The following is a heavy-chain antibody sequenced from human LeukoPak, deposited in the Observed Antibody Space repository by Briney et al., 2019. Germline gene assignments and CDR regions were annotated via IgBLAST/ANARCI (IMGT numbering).Heavy chain of an antibody. CDR3: ARERNSIAAAGRIFDY. J-gene: IGHJ4*02. D-gene: IGHD6-13*01. CDR2: ISSSSSYI. V-gene: IGHV3-21*01. CDR1: GFTFSSYS. Sequence: GGSLRLSCAASGFTFSSYSMNWVRQAPGKGLEWVSSISSSSSYIYYADSVKGRFTISRDNAKNSLYLQMNSLRAEDTAVYYCARERNSIAAAGRIFDYWGQGTLVTVSS.